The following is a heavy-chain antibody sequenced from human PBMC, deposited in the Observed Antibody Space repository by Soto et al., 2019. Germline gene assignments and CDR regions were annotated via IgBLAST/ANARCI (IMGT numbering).Heavy chain of an antibody. D-gene: IGHD3-22*01. CDR3: TRVRYYYDSSGPFDY. J-gene: IGHJ4*02. V-gene: IGHV3-49*03. Sequence: PGGSLRLSCTASGFTFGDYAMTWFRRAPGKGLEWLGFIKRKAYGGTTEYAASVKGRFIIPRDDSNSIAYLQMNSLKTEDSAVYFCTRVRYYYDSSGPFDYWGQGTPVTVS. CDR2: IKRKAYGGTT. CDR1: GFTFGDYA.